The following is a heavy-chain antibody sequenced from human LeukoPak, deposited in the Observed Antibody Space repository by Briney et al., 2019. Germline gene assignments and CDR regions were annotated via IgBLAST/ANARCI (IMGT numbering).Heavy chain of an antibody. D-gene: IGHD7-27*01. CDR1: GFTFSNYG. Sequence: PGGSLRLSCAASGFTFSNYGLHWVRQAPGKGLEWLAVMWFDGSQKYYADSVKGRFTISRDNSKSMLYLQMNSLRAEDTAVYYCARDITGDPPPYYFDYWGQGTLVTVSS. CDR2: MWFDGSQK. V-gene: IGHV3-33*01. CDR3: ARDITGDPPPYYFDY. J-gene: IGHJ4*02.